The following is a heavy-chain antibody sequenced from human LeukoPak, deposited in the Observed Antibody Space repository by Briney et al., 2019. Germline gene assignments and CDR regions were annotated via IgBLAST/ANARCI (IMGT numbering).Heavy chain of an antibody. J-gene: IGHJ4*02. CDR2: INHSGST. V-gene: IGHV4-34*01. D-gene: IGHD4-23*01. Sequence: SETLSLTCAVYGGSFSGYYWSWIRQPPGKGLEWIGEINHSGSTNYNPSLKSRVTISVDTSKNQFSLKLSSVTAADTAVYYFARWVGSGYGGNSAYWGQGTLVTVSS. CDR1: GGSFSGYY. CDR3: ARWVGSGYGGNSAY.